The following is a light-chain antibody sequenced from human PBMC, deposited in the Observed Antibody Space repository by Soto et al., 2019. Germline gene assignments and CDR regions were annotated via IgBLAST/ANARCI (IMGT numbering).Light chain of an antibody. V-gene: IGLV2-14*01. Sequence: QSALTQPASVSGSPGQSITISCTGTSSDIGGYKYVSWYQQHPGKAPKLIIYDVSNRLSGVSNRFSGSKSGNTASLTISGLQAEDEADYHCSSYTISSTVTFGGGTKVTVL. CDR3: SSYTISSTVT. CDR1: SSDIGGYKY. J-gene: IGLJ2*01. CDR2: DVS.